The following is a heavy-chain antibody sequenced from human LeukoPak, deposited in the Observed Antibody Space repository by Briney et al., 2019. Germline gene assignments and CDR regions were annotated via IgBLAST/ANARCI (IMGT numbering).Heavy chain of an antibody. Sequence: GGSLSLSCAASGFTFSTFAMSWVRLAPGKGLEWVSGISGGGGSTYYADSVKGRFTISRDNSKNTLYLQMNSLRAEDTAIYYCAKDHLIAVSGSGFIWGQGTLVTVSS. CDR3: AKDHLIAVSGSGFI. D-gene: IGHD6-19*01. CDR1: GFTFSTFA. CDR2: ISGGGGST. V-gene: IGHV3-23*01. J-gene: IGHJ4*02.